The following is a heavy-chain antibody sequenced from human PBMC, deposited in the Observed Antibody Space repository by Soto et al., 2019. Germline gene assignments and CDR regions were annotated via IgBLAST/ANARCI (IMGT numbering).Heavy chain of an antibody. V-gene: IGHV3-74*01. Sequence: QPGGSLRLSCAVSGFTFSSYWMHWVRQAPGKGLVWVSRINGDGSSTRYADSVKGRFTISRDNAKNTLYLQMSSLRAEDTALYYCARAAADYYYGMDVWGQGTTVTVSS. CDR1: GFTFSSYW. J-gene: IGHJ6*02. CDR3: ARAAADYYYGMDV. D-gene: IGHD6-13*01. CDR2: INGDGSST.